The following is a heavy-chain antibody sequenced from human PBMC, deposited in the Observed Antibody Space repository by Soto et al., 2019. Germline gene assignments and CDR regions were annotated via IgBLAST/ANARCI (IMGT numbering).Heavy chain of an antibody. CDR2: TRNKANSYTT. Sequence: GGSLRLSCAASGFTFSDHYMDWVRQAPGKGLEWVGRTRNKANSYTTEYAASVKGRFTIARDDSKNSLYLQMNSLKTEDTAVYYCARGDYYGSGSYYYYGMDVWGQGTTVTVSS. CDR1: GFTFSDHY. D-gene: IGHD3-10*01. CDR3: ARGDYYGSGSYYYYGMDV. J-gene: IGHJ6*02. V-gene: IGHV3-72*01.